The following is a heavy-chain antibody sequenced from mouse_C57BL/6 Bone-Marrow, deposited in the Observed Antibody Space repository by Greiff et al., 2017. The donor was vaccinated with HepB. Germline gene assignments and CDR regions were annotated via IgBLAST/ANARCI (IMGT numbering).Heavy chain of an antibody. J-gene: IGHJ2*01. CDR3: ARDGYYGSSLYYFDY. Sequence: DVKLVESGGGLVKPGGSLKLSCAASGFTFSSYAMSWVRQTPEKRLEWVATISDGGSYTYYPDNVKGRFTISRDNAKNNLYLQMSHLKSEDTAMYYCARDGYYGSSLYYFDYWGQGTTLTVSS. D-gene: IGHD1-1*01. CDR2: ISDGGSYT. V-gene: IGHV5-4*01. CDR1: GFTFSSYA.